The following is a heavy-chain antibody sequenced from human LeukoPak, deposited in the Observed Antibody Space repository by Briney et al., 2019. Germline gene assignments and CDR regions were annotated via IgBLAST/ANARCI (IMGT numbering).Heavy chain of an antibody. CDR1: GGSISSYY. D-gene: IGHD3-3*01. Sequence: PSETLSLTCTVSGGSISSYYWSWIRQPPGKGLEWIGYIYTSGSTNYNPSLKSRVTISVDTSKNQFSLKLSSVTAADTAVYYCARQLGITIFGVVIANWFDPWGQGTLVTVSS. CDR2: IYTSGST. V-gene: IGHV4-4*09. J-gene: IGHJ5*02. CDR3: ARQLGITIFGVVIANWFDP.